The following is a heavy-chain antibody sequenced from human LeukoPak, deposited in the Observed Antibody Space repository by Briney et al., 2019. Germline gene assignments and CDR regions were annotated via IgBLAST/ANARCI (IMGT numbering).Heavy chain of an antibody. CDR1: GDSVSSNSAA. D-gene: IGHD7-27*01. J-gene: IGHJ4*02. CDR3: AREDWRRVQLGTMDY. Sequence: SQTLSLTCALSGDSVSSNSAAWNWIRQSPSRGLEWLGRTYYRSKWYNDYAVSVKSRITINPDTTKNQFSLQLNSVTPEDTAVYYCAREDWRRVQLGTMDYWGQGTLVTVSS. V-gene: IGHV6-1*01. CDR2: TYYRSKWYN.